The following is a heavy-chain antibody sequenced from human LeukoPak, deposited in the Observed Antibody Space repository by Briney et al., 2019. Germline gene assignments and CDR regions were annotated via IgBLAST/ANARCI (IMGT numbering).Heavy chain of an antibody. Sequence: GGSLRLSCAASGFTFSSYGMPWVRRAPGKGLGGVAVIWYDGSTKYYADSVKGRFTISRDNSKNTLYLQMNSLRAEDTAVYYCARGGGWLDYWGQGTLVTVSS. J-gene: IGHJ4*02. CDR2: IWYDGSTK. D-gene: IGHD6-19*01. CDR1: GFTFSSYG. V-gene: IGHV3-33*01. CDR3: ARGGGWLDY.